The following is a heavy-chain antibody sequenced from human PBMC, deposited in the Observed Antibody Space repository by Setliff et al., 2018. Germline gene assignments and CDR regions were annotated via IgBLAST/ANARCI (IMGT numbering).Heavy chain of an antibody. CDR3: ARQRPLQLRPTVVLHWGWFDP. V-gene: IGHV4-39*01. J-gene: IGHJ5*02. D-gene: IGHD2-8*02. CDR2: IYYSGST. CDR1: GGSISSSSYY. Sequence: ETLSLTCTVSGGSISSSSYYWGWIRQPPGKGLEWIGSIYYSGSTYYNPSLKSRVTISVDTSKNQFSLKLSSVTAADTAVYYCARQRPLQLRPTVVLHWGWFDPWGQGTLVTVSS.